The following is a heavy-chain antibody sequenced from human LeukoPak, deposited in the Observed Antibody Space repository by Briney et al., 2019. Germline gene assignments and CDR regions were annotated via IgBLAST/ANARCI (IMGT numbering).Heavy chain of an antibody. CDR2: INHSGST. J-gene: IGHJ4*02. Sequence: SETLSLTCAVYGGSFSGYYWSWIRQPPGKGLEWIGEINHSGSTNYNPSLKSRVTISVDTSKNQFSLKLSSVTAADTAVYYCASRPPNSRAGDYWGQRTLVTVSS. CDR3: ASRPPNSRAGDY. V-gene: IGHV4-34*01. D-gene: IGHD5-18*01. CDR1: GGSFSGYY.